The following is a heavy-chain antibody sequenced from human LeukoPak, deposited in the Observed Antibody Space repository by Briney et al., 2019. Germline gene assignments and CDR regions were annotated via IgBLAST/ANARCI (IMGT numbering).Heavy chain of an antibody. J-gene: IGHJ2*01. V-gene: IGHV4-39*07. CDR1: GCSISSSSYY. CDR2: IYYSGST. Sequence: SETLSLTCTVSGCSISSSSYYWGWIRQPPGKGLEWIGSIYYSGSTYYNPSLKSRVTISVDTSKNQFSLKLSSVTAADTAVYYCARGVQDYWYFDLWGRGTLVTVSS. CDR3: ARGVQDYWYFDL. D-gene: IGHD1-1*01.